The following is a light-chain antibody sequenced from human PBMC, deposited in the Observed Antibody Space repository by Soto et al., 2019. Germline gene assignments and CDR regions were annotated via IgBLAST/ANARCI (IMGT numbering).Light chain of an antibody. Sequence: DIQMTQSPSSLSASVGDRVTITCRASQSISKYLNWYQQKPGQAPNLLIYAASTLQSGVPSRFSGSGSGTDFTLTISSLQPEDFATYYCQQSYSTPPDTFGQGTKPEIK. J-gene: IGKJ2*01. V-gene: IGKV1-39*01. CDR2: AAS. CDR1: QSISKY. CDR3: QQSYSTPPDT.